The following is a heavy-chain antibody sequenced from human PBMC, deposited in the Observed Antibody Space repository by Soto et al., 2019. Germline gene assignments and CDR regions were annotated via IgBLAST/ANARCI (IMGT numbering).Heavy chain of an antibody. J-gene: IGHJ5*02. D-gene: IGHD6-6*01. CDR1: GFTLSSYG. V-gene: IGHV3-30*03. Sequence: QVQLVESGGGVVQPGRSLRLSCAASGFTLSSYGMHWVRQAPGKGLEWVAVISYDGSNKYYADSVKGRFTISRDNSKNTPYLQMNSLRSEDTAVYYCATDEYSSPSWGQGTLVTVSP. CDR3: ATDEYSSPS. CDR2: ISYDGSNK.